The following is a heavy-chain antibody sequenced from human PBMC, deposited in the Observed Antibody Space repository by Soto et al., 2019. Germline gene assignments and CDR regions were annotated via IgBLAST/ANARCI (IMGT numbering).Heavy chain of an antibody. Sequence: ASVKVSCKASGYTFTSYYMHWVRQAPGQGLEWMGIINPSGGSTSYAQKFQGRVTMTRDTSTSTVYMELSSLRSEDTAVYYCARDPHSPYGDYADYYYGMDVWGQGTKVTVSS. CDR1: GYTFTSYY. CDR2: INPSGGST. CDR3: ARDPHSPYGDYADYYYGMDV. D-gene: IGHD4-17*01. J-gene: IGHJ6*02. V-gene: IGHV1-46*03.